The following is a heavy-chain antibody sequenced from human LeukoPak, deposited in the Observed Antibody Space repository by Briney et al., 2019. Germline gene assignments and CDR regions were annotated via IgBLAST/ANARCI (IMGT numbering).Heavy chain of an antibody. Sequence: GGSLRLSCAASGFTFSSYSMNWVRQAPGKGLEWVSYISSSSSTIYYADSVKGRFTISRDNAKNSLYLQMNSLRAEDTAVYYCARDGPPSWVVVPAAATYYFDYWGQGTLVTVSS. V-gene: IGHV3-48*01. CDR1: GFTFSSYS. J-gene: IGHJ4*02. CDR3: ARDGPPSWVVVPAAATYYFDY. CDR2: ISSSSSTI. D-gene: IGHD2-2*01.